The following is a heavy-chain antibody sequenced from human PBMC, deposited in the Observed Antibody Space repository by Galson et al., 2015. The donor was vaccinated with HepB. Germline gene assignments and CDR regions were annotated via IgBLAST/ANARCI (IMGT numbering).Heavy chain of an antibody. Sequence: SLRLSCAASGFTFSSYGMHWVRQAPGKGLEWVAVIWYDGSNKYYADSVKGRFTISRDNSKNTLYLQMNSLRAEDTAVYYCARDPGSGSYVDYWGQGTLVTVSS. CDR1: GFTFSSYG. J-gene: IGHJ4*02. CDR2: IWYDGSNK. V-gene: IGHV3-33*08. D-gene: IGHD3-10*01. CDR3: ARDPGSGSYVDY.